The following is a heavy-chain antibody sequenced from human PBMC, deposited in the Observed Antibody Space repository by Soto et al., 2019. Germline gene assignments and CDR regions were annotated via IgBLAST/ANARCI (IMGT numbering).Heavy chain of an antibody. D-gene: IGHD2-8*01. CDR2: ISGSGDRT. J-gene: IGHJ4*02. CDR3: AKMNGPPH. Sequence: EVQLLESGGGLVQPGGSLRLCCAASGFTFSSYAMSWVRRAPGKGLEWVSAISGSGDRTYYADSVKGRFTISRDNSRNTLYMQMNSLRGEDTAVYFCAKMNGPPHWGQGTLVTVSS. V-gene: IGHV3-23*01. CDR1: GFTFSSYA.